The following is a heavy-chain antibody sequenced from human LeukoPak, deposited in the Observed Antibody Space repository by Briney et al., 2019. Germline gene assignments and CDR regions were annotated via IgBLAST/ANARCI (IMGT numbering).Heavy chain of an antibody. Sequence: SETLSLTCTVSGGSLSSYYWSWIRQPPGKGLEWIGYIYYSGSANYNPSLKSRVTISVDTSKNQFSLKLSSVTAADTAVYYCARVSSWYAYYYYYMDVWGKGTTVTVSS. V-gene: IGHV4-59*01. CDR2: IYYSGSA. CDR3: ARVSSWYAYYYYYMDV. J-gene: IGHJ6*03. D-gene: IGHD6-13*01. CDR1: GGSLSSYY.